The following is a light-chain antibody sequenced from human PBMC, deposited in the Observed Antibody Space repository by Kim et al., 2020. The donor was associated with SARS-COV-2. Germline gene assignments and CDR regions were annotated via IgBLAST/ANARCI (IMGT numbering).Light chain of an antibody. CDR1: SSNIGTGYD. CDR2: GNT. V-gene: IGLV1-40*01. J-gene: IGLJ3*02. CDR3: QTFDRKLDTWL. Sequence: RVPDSCAGSSSNIGTGYDVHWYQQVPGAAPKLLIYGNTNRPSGVPDRYSGSLSGTSASLAIAGLQADDEADYYCQTFDRKLDTWLFGGGTQLTVL.